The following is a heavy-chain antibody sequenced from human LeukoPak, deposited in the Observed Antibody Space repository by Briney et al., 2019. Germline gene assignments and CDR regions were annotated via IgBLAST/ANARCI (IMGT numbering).Heavy chain of an antibody. J-gene: IGHJ4*02. Sequence: PSETLSLTCTVSGGSISIYYWSWIRQPAGKGLEWIGRIYTSGSTNYNPSLKSRVTMSVDTSKNQFSLKLSSVTAADTAVYYRARGPTTVTRAFDYWGQGTLVTVSS. CDR2: IYTSGST. CDR1: GGSISIYY. V-gene: IGHV4-4*07. CDR3: ARGPTTVTRAFDY. D-gene: IGHD4-17*01.